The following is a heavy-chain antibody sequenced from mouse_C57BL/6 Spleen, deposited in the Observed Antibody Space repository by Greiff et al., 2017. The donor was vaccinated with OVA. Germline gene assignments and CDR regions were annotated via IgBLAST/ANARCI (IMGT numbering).Heavy chain of an antibody. CDR1: GYSITSGYD. J-gene: IGHJ1*03. V-gene: IGHV3-1*01. Sequence: EVQLQQSGPGMVKPSQSLSLTCTVTGYSITSGYDWHWIRHFPGNKLEWMGYISYSGSTNYNPSLKSRISITHDTSKNHFFLKLNSVTTEDTATYYCARNWDGYFDVWGTGTTVTVSP. CDR2: ISYSGST. CDR3: ARNWDGYFDV. D-gene: IGHD4-1*01.